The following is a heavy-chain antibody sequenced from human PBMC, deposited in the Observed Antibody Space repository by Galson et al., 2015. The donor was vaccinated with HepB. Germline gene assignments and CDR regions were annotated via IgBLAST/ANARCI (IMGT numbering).Heavy chain of an antibody. D-gene: IGHD6-19*01. J-gene: IGHJ4*02. V-gene: IGHV3-23*01. Sequence: SLRLSCAASGFTFSSYAMSWVRQAPGKGLEWVSAISGSGGSTYYADSVKGRFTISRDNSKNTLYLQMNSLRAEDTAVYYCAKAPKYSSGWTGFDYWGQGTLVTVSS. CDR3: AKAPKYSSGWTGFDY. CDR1: GFTFSSYA. CDR2: ISGSGGST.